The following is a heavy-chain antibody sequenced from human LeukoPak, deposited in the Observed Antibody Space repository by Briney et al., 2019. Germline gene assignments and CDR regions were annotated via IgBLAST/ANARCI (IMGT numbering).Heavy chain of an antibody. V-gene: IGHV3-30*02. D-gene: IGHD3-9*01. J-gene: IGHJ1*01. CDR2: IRTDGNRQ. CDR1: GFTFGSFG. Sequence: GGSLRLSCAASGFTFGSFGMHWVRQAPGKGLEWVTFIRTDGNRQYYADSVKGRFTVSRDNSENTLYLQMDSVRPDDTAMYFCATSQRGTYGPIDWWGHGTLVTVSS. CDR3: ATSQRGTYGPIDW.